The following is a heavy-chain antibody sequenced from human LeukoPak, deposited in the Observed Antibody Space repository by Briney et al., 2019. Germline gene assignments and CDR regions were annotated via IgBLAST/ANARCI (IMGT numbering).Heavy chain of an antibody. J-gene: IGHJ6*03. CDR3: ARINYSSSQTYYYYYYMDV. CDR1: GGSISSHY. CDR2: IYYSGST. V-gene: IGHV4-59*11. Sequence: SETLSLTCTVSGGSISSHYGSWIRQPPGKGLEWIGYIYYSGSTNYNPSLKSRVTISVDTSKNQFSLKLSSVTAADMAVYYCARINYSSSQTYYYYYYMDVWGKGTTVTVSS. D-gene: IGHD6-6*01.